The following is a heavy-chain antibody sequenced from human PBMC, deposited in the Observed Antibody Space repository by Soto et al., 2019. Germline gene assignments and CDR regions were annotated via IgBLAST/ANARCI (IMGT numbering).Heavy chain of an antibody. CDR1: GFTFSSYG. D-gene: IGHD6-19*01. Sequence: GGSLRLSCAASGFTFSSYGMHWVRQAPGKGLEWVAVISYDGSNKYYADSVKGRFTISRDNSKNTLYLQMNSLRAEDTAVYYCAKERLAPDYGMDVWGQGTTVTVSS. J-gene: IGHJ6*02. CDR2: ISYDGSNK. CDR3: AKERLAPDYGMDV. V-gene: IGHV3-30*18.